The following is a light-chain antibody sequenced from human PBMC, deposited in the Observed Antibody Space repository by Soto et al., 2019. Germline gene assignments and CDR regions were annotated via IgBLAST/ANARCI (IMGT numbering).Light chain of an antibody. J-gene: IGLJ2*01. CDR3: QTWGTGTVV. Sequence: QLVLTQSPSASASLGASVNLTCTLSSGHSAYAIAWHQQQPEKGPRYLMKLNFDGSHTKGDGVPDRFSGSSSGAERYLTISSLQSEDEADYYCQTWGTGTVVFGAGTKLTVL. CDR2: LNFDGSH. V-gene: IGLV4-69*01. CDR1: SGHSAYA.